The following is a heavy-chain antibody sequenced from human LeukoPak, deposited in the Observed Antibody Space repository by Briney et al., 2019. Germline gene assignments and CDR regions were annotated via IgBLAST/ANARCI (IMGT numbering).Heavy chain of an antibody. CDR2: ISGSGGST. J-gene: IGHJ4*02. CDR3: AKDPLFRTGDYFDY. D-gene: IGHD2-8*02. V-gene: IGHV3-23*01. Sequence: GGSVRLSCAASGFTFSSYAMSWDRQAPGKGLEWVSAISGSGGSTYYADSVKGRLTISRDNSKNTLYLQMNSLRAEDTAVYYCAKDPLFRTGDYFDYWGQENLDPVSS. CDR1: GFTFSSYA.